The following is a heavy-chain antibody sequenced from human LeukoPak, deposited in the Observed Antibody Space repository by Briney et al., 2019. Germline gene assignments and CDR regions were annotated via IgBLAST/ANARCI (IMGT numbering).Heavy chain of an antibody. V-gene: IGHV3-23*01. CDR3: VKRDRPGRGDCSAPYYFDY. Sequence: GGSLRLSCAASGFTFSSYAMSWVRQAPGKGLEWVSSVSSSGANTYYADSVKGRFTISRDNSKNTVYLQMSSLRAEDTAVYYCVKRDRPGRGDCSAPYYFDYWGQGTLVTVSS. CDR1: GFTFSSYA. D-gene: IGHD2-21*02. CDR2: VSSSGANT. J-gene: IGHJ4*02.